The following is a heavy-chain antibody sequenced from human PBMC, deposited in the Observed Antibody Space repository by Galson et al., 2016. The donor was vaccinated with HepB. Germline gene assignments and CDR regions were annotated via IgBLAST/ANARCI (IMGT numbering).Heavy chain of an antibody. J-gene: IGHJ4*02. CDR1: GGSISSSRYS. V-gene: IGHV4-39*01. CDR3: ARYCSNTSCSRYGDILTGYAGPF. D-gene: IGHD2-2*01. Sequence: LSLTCTVSGGSISSSRYSWGWIRQPPGKGLEWIGCLSYSWSTYYNSSLKSRVTISVDTSKNQFPLNLSAVTAADTAVYYCARYCSNTSCSRYGDILTGYAGPFWGQGALVTVSS. CDR2: LSYSWST.